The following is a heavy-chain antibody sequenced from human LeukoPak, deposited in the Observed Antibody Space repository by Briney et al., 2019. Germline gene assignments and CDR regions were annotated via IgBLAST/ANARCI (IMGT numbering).Heavy chain of an antibody. D-gene: IGHD4-23*01. Sequence: ASVKVSCKASGYTFTGYYMHWVRQAPGQGLEWMGWINPNSGDTNYAQKFQGRVTMTRDTSISTAYMELSRLRSDDTAVYYCARSLVKGQFDYYYYMDVWGKGTTVTVSS. CDR1: GYTFTGYY. CDR3: ARSLVKGQFDYYYYMDV. CDR2: INPNSGDT. V-gene: IGHV1-2*02. J-gene: IGHJ6*03.